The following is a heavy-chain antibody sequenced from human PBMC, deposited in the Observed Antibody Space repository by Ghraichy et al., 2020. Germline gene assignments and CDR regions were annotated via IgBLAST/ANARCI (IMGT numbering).Heavy chain of an antibody. CDR1: GGSISSYY. D-gene: IGHD6-19*01. CDR2: IYYSGST. CDR3: ARAAGGIAVAGNAFDI. Sequence: SQTLSLTCTVSGGSISSYYWSCIRQPPGKGLEWIGYIYYSGSTNYNPSLKSRVTISVDTSKNQFSLKLSSVTAADTAVYYCARAAGGIAVAGNAFDIWGQGTMVTVSS. V-gene: IGHV4-59*01. J-gene: IGHJ3*02.